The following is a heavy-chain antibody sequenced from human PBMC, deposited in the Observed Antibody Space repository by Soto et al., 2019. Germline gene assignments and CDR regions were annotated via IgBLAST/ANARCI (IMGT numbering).Heavy chain of an antibody. J-gene: IGHJ3*01. Sequence: QVQLQESGPGLVKPSETVSLICTVSGDSISGYYWSWLRQPAGKGLEWIGRIYSSGNANYNPSLKSRVSMSVDMSKNQFSLKVTSVTAAYTAMYYCGRGDVFDLWGQGTKVTVSS. CDR2: IYSSGNA. D-gene: IGHD3-16*01. CDR3: GRGDVFDL. V-gene: IGHV4-4*07. CDR1: GDSISGYY.